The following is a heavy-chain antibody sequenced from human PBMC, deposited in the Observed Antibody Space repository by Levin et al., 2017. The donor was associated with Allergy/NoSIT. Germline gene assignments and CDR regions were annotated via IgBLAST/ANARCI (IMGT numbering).Heavy chain of an antibody. V-gene: IGHV1-2*02. CDR1: GYTFTGYY. CDR2: INPNSGGT. D-gene: IGHD4-17*01. J-gene: IGHJ6*03. Sequence: GESLKISCKASGYTFTGYYMHWVRQAPGQGLEWMGWINPNSGGTNYAQKFQGRVTMTRDTSISTAYMELSRLRSDDTAVYYCARVYTVTIAENYYYYMDVWGKGTTVTVSS. CDR3: ARVYTVTIAENYYYYMDV.